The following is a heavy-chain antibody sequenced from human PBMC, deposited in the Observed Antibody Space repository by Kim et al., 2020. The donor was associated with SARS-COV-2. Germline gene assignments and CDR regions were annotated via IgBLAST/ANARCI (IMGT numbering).Heavy chain of an antibody. CDR1: GFTFSSYS. J-gene: IGHJ4*02. D-gene: IGHD6-19*01. Sequence: GGSLRLSCAASGFTFSSYSMNWVRQAPGKGLEWVSSISSSSSYIYYADSVKGRFTISRDNAKNSLYLQMNSLRAEDTAVYYCASRLGAVAPGAGGYWGQGTLVTVSS. V-gene: IGHV3-21*01. CDR2: ISSSSSYI. CDR3: ASRLGAVAPGAGGY.